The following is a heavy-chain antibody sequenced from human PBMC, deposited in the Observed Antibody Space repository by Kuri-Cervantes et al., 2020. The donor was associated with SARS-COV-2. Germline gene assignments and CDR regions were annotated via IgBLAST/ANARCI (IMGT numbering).Heavy chain of an antibody. CDR3: ARDQKRTLFGDFDY. V-gene: IGHV3-23*01. Sequence: GESLKISCSASGFTFSSHALHWVRQTPGKGLEWVSGISGSGINFGNADSVKGRFTISSDTSKNTIYLQMNSLRVEDTAVYYCARDQKRTLFGDFDYWGQGLLVTVSS. J-gene: IGHJ4*02. CDR2: ISGSGINF. CDR1: GFTFSSHA. D-gene: IGHD3-10*01.